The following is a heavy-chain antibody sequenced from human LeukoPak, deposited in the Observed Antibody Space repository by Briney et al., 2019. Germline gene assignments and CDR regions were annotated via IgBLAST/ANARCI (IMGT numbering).Heavy chain of an antibody. Sequence: PSETLSLTCTVSGGSISSYYWSWIRQPPGKGLEWIGYIYYSGSTNYNPSLKSRVTISVDTSKNQFSLKLSSVTAADTAVYYCARHAYFNSGSYWDYWGQGTLVTVSP. D-gene: IGHD1-26*01. CDR1: GGSISSYY. V-gene: IGHV4-59*08. J-gene: IGHJ4*02. CDR2: IYYSGST. CDR3: ARHAYFNSGSYWDY.